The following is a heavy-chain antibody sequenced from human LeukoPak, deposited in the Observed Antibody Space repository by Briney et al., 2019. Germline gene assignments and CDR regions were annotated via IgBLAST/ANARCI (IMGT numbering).Heavy chain of an antibody. CDR1: GASIRSGDYY. Sequence: TLSLTCTVSGASIRSGDYYWSWIRQPPGKGLEWIGYIYYSGSTYYNPSLKSRVTISVDTSKNQFSLKLSSVTAADTAVYYCASSTSFYYASLSFDYWGQGTLVTVSS. CDR3: ASSTSFYYASLSFDY. D-gene: IGHD3-22*01. V-gene: IGHV4-30-4*01. J-gene: IGHJ4*02. CDR2: IYYSGST.